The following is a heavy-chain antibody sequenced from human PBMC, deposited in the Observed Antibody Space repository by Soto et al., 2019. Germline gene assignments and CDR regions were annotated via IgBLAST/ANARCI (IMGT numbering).Heavy chain of an antibody. J-gene: IGHJ4*02. CDR2: IKAKIDGETT. CDR1: GFMFSSAW. D-gene: IGHD3-16*01. CDR3: VEGWNDF. V-gene: IGHV3-15*01. Sequence: EVHLVESGGDLVEPGGSLRLSCAASGFMFSSAWMSWVRQAPGKGLEWVGRIKAKIDGETTDYADFVQGRFTISRDNSKNTVFLKRNSLKTEDTAVYFCVEGWNDFWGQGTLVTVSS.